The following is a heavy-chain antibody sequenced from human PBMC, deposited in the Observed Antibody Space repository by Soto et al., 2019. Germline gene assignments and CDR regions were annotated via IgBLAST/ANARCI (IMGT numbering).Heavy chain of an antibody. CDR2: INPSGGST. CDR3: ASAGYDILTGRYYYYGMDV. D-gene: IGHD3-9*01. CDR1: GYTFTSYY. V-gene: IGHV1-46*01. Sequence: ASVKVSCKASGYTFTSYYMHWVRQAPGQGLEWMGIINPSGGSTSYAQKFQGRVTMTRDTSTSPVYMELSSLRSEDTAVYYCASAGYDILTGRYYYYGMDVWGQGTTVTVSS. J-gene: IGHJ6*02.